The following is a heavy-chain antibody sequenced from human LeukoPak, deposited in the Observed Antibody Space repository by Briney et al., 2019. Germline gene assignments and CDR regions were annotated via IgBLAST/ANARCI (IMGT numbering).Heavy chain of an antibody. CDR2: IKGDGSEK. CDR1: GFTFSSYA. J-gene: IGHJ2*01. D-gene: IGHD3-10*01. CDR3: ARHEHGYNGWYFDL. Sequence: PGGSLRLSCAASGFTFSSYAMSWVRQAPGKGLEWVANIKGDGSEKYYVGSVQGRFTISRDNAKNSLYLQMNSLRAEDTAVYYCARHEHGYNGWYFDLWGRGTLVSVSS. V-gene: IGHV3-7*01.